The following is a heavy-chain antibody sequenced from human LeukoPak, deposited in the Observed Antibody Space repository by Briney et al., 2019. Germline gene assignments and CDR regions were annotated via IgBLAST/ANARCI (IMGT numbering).Heavy chain of an antibody. CDR1: GFTFSSYG. CDR3: ARGDYGDYWNYYYMDV. D-gene: IGHD4-17*01. J-gene: IGHJ6*03. CDR2: ISYDGSNK. Sequence: PGRSLRLSCAASGFTFSSYGMYWVRQAPGKGLEWVAVISYDGSNKYYADSVRGRFTISRDNSKNTLYLQMNSLRAEDTAVYSCARGDYGDYWNYYYMDVWGKGTTVTVSS. V-gene: IGHV3-30*03.